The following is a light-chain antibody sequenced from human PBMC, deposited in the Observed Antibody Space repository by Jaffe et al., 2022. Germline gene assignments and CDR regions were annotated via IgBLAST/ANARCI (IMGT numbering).Light chain of an antibody. CDR3: QQYNSFLLT. J-gene: IGKJ4*01. CDR1: QSISSW. CDR2: KAS. V-gene: IGKV1-5*03. Sequence: DIQMTQSPSTLSASVGDRVTITCRASQSISSWLAWYQQKPGKAPKLLIYKASSLESGVPSRFSGSGSGTEFTLTISSLQPDDFATYYCQQYNSFLLTFGGGTKVEIK.